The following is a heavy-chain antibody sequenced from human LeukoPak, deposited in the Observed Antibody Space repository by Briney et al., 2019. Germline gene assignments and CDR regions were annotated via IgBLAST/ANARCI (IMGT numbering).Heavy chain of an antibody. Sequence: SETLPLTCAVSGYSISSGYYWGWIRQPPGKGLEWIGSIYHSGSTYYNPSLKSRVTISVDTSKNQFSLKLSSVTAADTAVYYCARDGLLWFGDSTNYWGQGTLVTVSS. CDR2: IYHSGST. CDR3: ARDGLLWFGDSTNY. CDR1: GYSISSGYY. D-gene: IGHD3-10*01. V-gene: IGHV4-38-2*02. J-gene: IGHJ4*02.